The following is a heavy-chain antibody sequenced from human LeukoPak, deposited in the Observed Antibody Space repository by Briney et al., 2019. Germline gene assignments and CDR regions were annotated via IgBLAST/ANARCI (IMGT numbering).Heavy chain of an antibody. J-gene: IGHJ4*02. CDR2: ISSSSSYI. V-gene: IGHV3-21*01. Sequence: GGSLRLSCVASGFTFSSYSMNWVRQAPGKGLEWVSSISSSSSYIYYADSVEGRFTISRDNAKNSLYLQMNSLRAEDTAVYYCARGDRDLYCSSTSCYPVLGGQGTLVTVSS. CDR3: ARGDRDLYCSSTSCYPVL. CDR1: GFTFSSYS. D-gene: IGHD2-2*01.